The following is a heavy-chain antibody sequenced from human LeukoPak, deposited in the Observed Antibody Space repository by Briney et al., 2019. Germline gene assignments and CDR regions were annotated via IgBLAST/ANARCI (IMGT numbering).Heavy chain of an antibody. J-gene: IGHJ4*02. CDR2: ISSSSSYI. V-gene: IGHV3-21*01. Sequence: GGSLRLSCVASGFTFSSYSMNWVRQAPGKGLEWVSSISSSSSYIYYADSVEGRFTISRDNAKNSLYLQMNSLRAEDTAVYYCARGDRDLYCSSTSCYPVLGGQGTLVTVSS. CDR3: ARGDRDLYCSSTSCYPVL. CDR1: GFTFSSYS. D-gene: IGHD2-2*01.